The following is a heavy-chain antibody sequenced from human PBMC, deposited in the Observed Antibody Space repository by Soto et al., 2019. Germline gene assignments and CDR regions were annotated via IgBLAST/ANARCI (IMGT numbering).Heavy chain of an antibody. Sequence: SETLSLTCAVSGYSISRGDYWGGIRQPPGKGREWIGSIYHSGSTYYNPSLKSRLTISIDTSKNQFSLRLSSVTAADTAVYYCARDLYSSSWHWFDPWGQGTLVTVSS. CDR2: IYHSGST. J-gene: IGHJ5*02. CDR1: GYSISRGDY. D-gene: IGHD6-13*01. V-gene: IGHV4-38-2*02. CDR3: ARDLYSSSWHWFDP.